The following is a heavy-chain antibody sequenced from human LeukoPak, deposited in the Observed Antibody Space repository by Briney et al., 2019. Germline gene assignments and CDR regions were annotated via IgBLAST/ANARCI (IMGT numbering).Heavy chain of an antibody. CDR3: AELGITMIGGV. D-gene: IGHD3-10*02. Sequence: RGSLRLSCAASGFTFSDYPMNWVRQAPGKGLEWVSYISSSGSTIYYADSVKGRFTISRDNAKNSLYLQMNSLRAEDTAVYYCAELGITMIGGVWGKGTTVTISS. CDR1: GFTFSDYP. V-gene: IGHV3-48*04. J-gene: IGHJ6*04. CDR2: ISSSGSTI.